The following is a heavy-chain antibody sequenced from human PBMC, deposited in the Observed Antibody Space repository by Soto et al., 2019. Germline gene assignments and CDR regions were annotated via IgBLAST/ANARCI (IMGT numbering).Heavy chain of an antibody. J-gene: IGHJ4*02. V-gene: IGHV5-51*01. Sequence: GESLKISCKGSGYNFAGYWIAWVRQMPGKGLELMGIIYPSDSDTRYRPSFQGQVTISADKSISSAYLQWSSLRASDTAMYYCARGGVSTRTFDYWGQGNPVTVSS. CDR1: GYNFAGYW. CDR2: IYPSDSDT. D-gene: IGHD3-3*01. CDR3: ARGGVSTRTFDY.